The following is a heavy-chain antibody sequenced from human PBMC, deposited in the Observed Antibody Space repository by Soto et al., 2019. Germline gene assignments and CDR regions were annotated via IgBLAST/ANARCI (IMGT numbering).Heavy chain of an antibody. V-gene: IGHV4-34*01. J-gene: IGHJ6*02. CDR1: GGSFSGYY. Sequence: QVQLQQWGAGLLKPSETLSLTCAVYGGSFSGYYWSWIRQPPGKGLEWIGEINHSGSTNYNPSLKSRVTISVDTTKNQFSLKLSSVTAADTAVYYCARLGLWFGELLSPGYYYGMDVWGQGTTVTVSS. D-gene: IGHD3-10*01. CDR2: INHSGST. CDR3: ARLGLWFGELLSPGYYYGMDV.